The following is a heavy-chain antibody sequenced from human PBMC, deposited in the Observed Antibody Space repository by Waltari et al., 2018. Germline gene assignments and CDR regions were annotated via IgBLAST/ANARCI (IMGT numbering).Heavy chain of an antibody. D-gene: IGHD5-18*01. CDR2: IYSGGNP. V-gene: IGHV3-53*01. J-gene: IGHJ4*02. CDR1: GLTVSRNY. Sequence: EVQLVESGGGLIQPGGSLRLSCEASGLTVSRNYMSWVRQAPGKGVEWLSAIYSGGNPFYADAVKGRFNISIDNSKNTLYLQMNSLRVDDTAVYYCARDDSYGQFMRFDFWGQGTVVTVSS. CDR3: ARDDSYGQFMRFDF.